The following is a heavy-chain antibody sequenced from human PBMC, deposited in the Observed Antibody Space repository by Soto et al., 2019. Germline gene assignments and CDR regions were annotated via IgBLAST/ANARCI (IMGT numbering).Heavy chain of an antibody. Sequence: QITLKESGPPLVKPTQTLTLTCTFSGFSLSTSGVGVGWIRQPPGKALEWLALIYWDDDKRYSPSLKSRLTITKDTSKNQVVLTMTNMDPVDTATYYCAHITGRNMIVVAFDYWGQGTLVTVSS. D-gene: IGHD3-22*01. CDR3: AHITGRNMIVVAFDY. J-gene: IGHJ4*02. CDR1: GFSLSTSGVG. CDR2: IYWDDDK. V-gene: IGHV2-5*02.